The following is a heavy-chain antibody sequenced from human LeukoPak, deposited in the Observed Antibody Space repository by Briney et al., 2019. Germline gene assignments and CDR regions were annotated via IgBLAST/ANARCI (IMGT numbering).Heavy chain of an antibody. CDR3: ARGRGAVTTLSSYYYYGMDV. CDR1: GFTFSSYG. CDR2: IWYDGSNK. D-gene: IGHD4-17*01. Sequence: GGSLRLSCAASGFTFSSYGMHWVRQAPGKGLEWVAVIWYDGSNKYYADSVKGRFTISRDNSKNTLYLQMNSLRAEDTAVYYCARGRGAVTTLSSYYYYGMDVWGQGTTVTVSS. J-gene: IGHJ6*02. V-gene: IGHV3-33*01.